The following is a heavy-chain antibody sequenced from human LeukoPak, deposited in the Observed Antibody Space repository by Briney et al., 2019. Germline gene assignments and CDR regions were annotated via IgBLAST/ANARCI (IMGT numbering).Heavy chain of an antibody. Sequence: SETLSLTCTVSGDSISSNYWSWIRQPPGKGLEWIGYIYYTGSTNYNPSLKSRVTISVDTPKNQFSLKLSSVTAADTAVYYCAREIKWELRNWFDPWGQGTLVTVSS. D-gene: IGHD1-26*01. J-gene: IGHJ5*02. CDR2: IYYTGST. CDR3: AREIKWELRNWFDP. V-gene: IGHV4-59*01. CDR1: GDSISSNY.